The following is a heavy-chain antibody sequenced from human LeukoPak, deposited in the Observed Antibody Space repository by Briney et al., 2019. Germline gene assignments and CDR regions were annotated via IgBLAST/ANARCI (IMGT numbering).Heavy chain of an antibody. V-gene: IGHV1-18*01. CDR1: GYTFTSYG. Sequence: ASVTVSCKASGYTFTSYGISWVRQAPGQGLEWMGWISAYNGNTNYAQKLQGRVTMTTDTATSTAYMELRSLRSDDTAVYYCARVSIGYCSSTSCYLAPRGYYYGMDVWGQGTTVTVSS. CDR3: ARVSIGYCSSTSCYLAPRGYYYGMDV. CDR2: ISAYNGNT. D-gene: IGHD2-2*01. J-gene: IGHJ6*02.